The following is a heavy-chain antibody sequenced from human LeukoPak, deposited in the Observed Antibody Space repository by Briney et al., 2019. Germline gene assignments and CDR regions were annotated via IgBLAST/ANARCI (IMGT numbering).Heavy chain of an antibody. CDR1: GFTVSSKY. V-gene: IGHV3-66*01. CDR2: IYSGGST. CDR3: ARGSPDYYDSSGLHY. D-gene: IGHD3-22*01. Sequence: GGSLRLSCAASGFTVSSKYMSWVRQAPGKGLEWVSVIYSGGSTYYADSVKGRFTISRDNSKNTLYLQMNSLRPEDAAVYYCARGSPDYYDSSGLHYWGQGTLVTVSS. J-gene: IGHJ4*02.